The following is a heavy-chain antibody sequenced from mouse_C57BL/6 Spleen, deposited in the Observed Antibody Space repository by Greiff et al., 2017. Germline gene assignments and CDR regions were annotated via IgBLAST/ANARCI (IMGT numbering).Heavy chain of an antibody. CDR3: ARRDYDYDAAY. Sequence: EVQLVESGGGLVKPGGSLKLSCAASGFTFSDYGMHWVRQAPEKGLEWVAYISSGSSTIYYADTVKGRFTISRDNAKNTLFLQMTSLRSEETAMYYCARRDYDYDAAYWGQGTLVTVSA. V-gene: IGHV5-17*01. CDR1: GFTFSDYG. D-gene: IGHD2-4*01. CDR2: ISSGSSTI. J-gene: IGHJ3*01.